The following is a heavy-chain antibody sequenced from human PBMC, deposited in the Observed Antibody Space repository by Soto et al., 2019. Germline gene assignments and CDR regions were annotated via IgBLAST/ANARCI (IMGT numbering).Heavy chain of an antibody. CDR3: ASLSRLGPQSAFDY. CDR1: GYIFANYW. CDR2: IYGVDSDT. Sequence: PGESLKISCSVSGYIFANYWIGWVRQMPGEGLEWMGIIYGVDSDTKYSPSFKGQVTISADKSIFTAYLQWRSLKASDTAMYYCASLSRLGPQSAFDYWGQGALVTVSS. D-gene: IGHD1-26*01. J-gene: IGHJ4*02. V-gene: IGHV5-51*01.